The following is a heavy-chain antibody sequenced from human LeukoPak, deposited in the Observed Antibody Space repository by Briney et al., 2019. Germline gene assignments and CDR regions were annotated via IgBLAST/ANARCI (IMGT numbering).Heavy chain of an antibody. V-gene: IGHV4-34*01. D-gene: IGHD6-13*01. CDR2: INHSGST. Sequence: SETLSLTCAVYGGSFSGYYWSWIRQPPGKGLEWIGEINHSGSTNYNPSLKGRVTISVDTSKNQFSLKLSSVTAADTAVYYCARKSSSWYRGGGYFDYWGQGTLVTVSS. J-gene: IGHJ4*02. CDR3: ARKSSSWYRGGGYFDY. CDR1: GGSFSGYY.